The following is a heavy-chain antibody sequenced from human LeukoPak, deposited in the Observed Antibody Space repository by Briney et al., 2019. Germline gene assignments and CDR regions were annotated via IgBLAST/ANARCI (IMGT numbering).Heavy chain of an antibody. CDR1: GYTFTSYG. D-gene: IGHD3-16*01. J-gene: IGHJ3*02. CDR3: ARVMITFGDPMGDAFDI. V-gene: IGHV1-18*04. Sequence: ASVKVSCKASGYTFTSYGISWVRQAPGQGLEWMGWISAYNGNTNYAQKLQGRVTMTTDTSTSIAYMELRSLRSDDTAVYYCARVMITFGDPMGDAFDIWGQGTMVTVSS. CDR2: ISAYNGNT.